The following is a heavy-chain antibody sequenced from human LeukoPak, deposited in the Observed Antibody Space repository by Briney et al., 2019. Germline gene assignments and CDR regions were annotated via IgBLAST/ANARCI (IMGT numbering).Heavy chain of an antibody. CDR1: GFTLSSYE. Sequence: GGSLRLSCAASGFTLSSYEMNWVRQAPGKGLEWVSVISGSGGTIFYADSVKGRFTISRDNAKNSLYLQMNILRAKDTAVYYCARAQARLLDYWGQGTLVTVSS. CDR3: ARAQARLLDY. J-gene: IGHJ4*02. D-gene: IGHD6-6*01. CDR2: ISGSGGTI. V-gene: IGHV3-48*03.